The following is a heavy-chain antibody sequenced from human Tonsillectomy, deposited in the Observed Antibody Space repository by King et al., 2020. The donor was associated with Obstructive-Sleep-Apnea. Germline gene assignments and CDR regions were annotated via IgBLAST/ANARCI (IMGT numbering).Heavy chain of an antibody. CDR1: GFTFSSYS. Sequence: VQLVESGGGLVKPGGSLRLSCAASGFTFSSYSMNWVRQAPGKGLEWVSSISSSSSYIYYADSVKGRFTISRDNAKNSLYLQMNSLRAEDTAVYYCARAFTYYDFWGDHDAFDIWGQGTMVTVSS. J-gene: IGHJ3*02. V-gene: IGHV3-21*01. D-gene: IGHD3-3*01. CDR3: ARAFTYYDFWGDHDAFDI. CDR2: ISSSSSYI.